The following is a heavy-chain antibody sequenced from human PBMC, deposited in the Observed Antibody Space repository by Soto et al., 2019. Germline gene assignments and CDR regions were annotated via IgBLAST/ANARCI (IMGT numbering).Heavy chain of an antibody. J-gene: IGHJ6*03. V-gene: IGHV5-51*01. D-gene: IGHD3-10*01. Sequence: GESLKISCKGSGYSFTSYWIGWVRQMPGKGLEWMGIIYPGDSDTRYSPSFQGQVTISADKSISTAYLQWSSLKASDTAMYYCAREGTMVRGLYYMDVWGKGTTVTVSS. CDR3: AREGTMVRGLYYMDV. CDR1: GYSFTSYW. CDR2: IYPGDSDT.